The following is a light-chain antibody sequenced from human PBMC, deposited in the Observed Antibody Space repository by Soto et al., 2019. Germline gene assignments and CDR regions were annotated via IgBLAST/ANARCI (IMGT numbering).Light chain of an antibody. Sequence: DIQMTQSPSTLSASEGDRVTITCRASQSIGNWLAWYQQKTGKAPKLLIYKASILQSGIPARFSGSGSGTEFTLTISSLQPDDFATYYCQQYDSYAYTFGQGTKLAIK. CDR1: QSIGNW. J-gene: IGKJ2*01. CDR3: QQYDSYAYT. CDR2: KAS. V-gene: IGKV1-5*03.